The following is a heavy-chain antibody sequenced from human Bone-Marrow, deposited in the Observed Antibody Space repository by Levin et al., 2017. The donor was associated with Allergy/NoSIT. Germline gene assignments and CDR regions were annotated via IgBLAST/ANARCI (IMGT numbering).Heavy chain of an antibody. CDR2: IGGSGSST. V-gene: IGHV3-23*01. CDR1: GFTFRNYA. D-gene: IGHD2-2*03. J-gene: IGHJ4*02. Sequence: GGSLRLSCAASGFTFRNYAMNWVRQAPGKGLEWVSAIGGSGSSTYYADSVKGRFTISRDNSKTTLYLQMNSLRAEDTAVYYCAKEAPGYFDYWGQGTLVTVSS. CDR3: AKEAPGYFDY.